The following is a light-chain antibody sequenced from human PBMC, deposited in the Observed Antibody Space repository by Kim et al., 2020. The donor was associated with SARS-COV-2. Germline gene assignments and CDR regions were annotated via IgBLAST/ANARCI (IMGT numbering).Light chain of an antibody. Sequence: PGGTVTLTCASSTGAGTSAYYPNWFQQKPGQAPRALIDGTSNRHSWTPARFSGSLLGDKAALTLSGAQLEDEAEYYCLLFYGPTVVFGGGTKVTVL. CDR3: LLFYGPTVV. J-gene: IGLJ2*01. CDR2: GTS. V-gene: IGLV7-43*01. CDR1: TGAGTSAYY.